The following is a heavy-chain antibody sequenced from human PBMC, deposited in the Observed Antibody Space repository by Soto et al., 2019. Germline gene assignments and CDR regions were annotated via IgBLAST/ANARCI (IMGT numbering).Heavy chain of an antibody. D-gene: IGHD2-15*01. V-gene: IGHV3-33*06. Sequence: QVQLVESGGGVVQPGRSLRLSCAASGFTFTSYGMHWVSQAPGKGLEWVAVIWYDGSNKYYADSVKGRFTISRDSSKNTLYLQMNSLRAEDMDVYYCANLGYCSGGSCPSVGYWGQGTLVTVSS. CDR2: IWYDGSNK. CDR1: GFTFTSYG. CDR3: ANLGYCSGGSCPSVGY. J-gene: IGHJ4*02.